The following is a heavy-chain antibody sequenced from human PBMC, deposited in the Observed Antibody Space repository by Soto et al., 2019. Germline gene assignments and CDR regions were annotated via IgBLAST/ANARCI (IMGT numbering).Heavy chain of an antibody. Sequence: EVQLVESGGGLVKPGGSLRLSCAASGFTFSNAWMTWVRQAPGKGLEWVGRIKSKTDGGTTDYAAPVKGRFTISRDDSKNTLYLQMNSLKTEDTAVYYCITDTNWVFAFDYWGQGTLITVSS. CDR3: ITDTNWVFAFDY. J-gene: IGHJ4*02. CDR1: GFTFSNAW. CDR2: IKSKTDGGTT. V-gene: IGHV3-15*01. D-gene: IGHD7-27*01.